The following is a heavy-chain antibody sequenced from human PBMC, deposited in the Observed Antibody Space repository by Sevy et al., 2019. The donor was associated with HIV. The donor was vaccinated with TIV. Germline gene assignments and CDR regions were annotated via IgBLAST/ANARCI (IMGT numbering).Heavy chain of an antibody. Sequence: ALVKVSCKASGYTFISYGITWVRQAPGQGLEWMGWISAYNGNTNYAQKLQGRVTMTTDTSTSTAYRELRSLRSDDTAVYYCARPYCSGGSCYRCYFDYWGQGTLVTVSS. D-gene: IGHD2-15*01. V-gene: IGHV1-18*01. CDR3: ARPYCSGGSCYRCYFDY. CDR2: ISAYNGNT. J-gene: IGHJ4*02. CDR1: GYTFISYG.